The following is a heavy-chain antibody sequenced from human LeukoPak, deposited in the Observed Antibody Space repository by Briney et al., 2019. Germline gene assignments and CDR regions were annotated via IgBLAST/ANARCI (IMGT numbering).Heavy chain of an antibody. CDR3: ARRTVVVFRGDWFDP. J-gene: IGHJ5*02. CDR1: GGSFSGYY. Sequence: SETLSLTCAVYGGSFSGYYWSWIRQPPGKGLEWIGENNHSGSTNYNPSLKSRVTISVDTSKNQFSLKLSSVTAADTAVYYCARRTVVVFRGDWFDPWGQGTLVTVSS. V-gene: IGHV4-34*01. D-gene: IGHD3-22*01. CDR2: NNHSGST.